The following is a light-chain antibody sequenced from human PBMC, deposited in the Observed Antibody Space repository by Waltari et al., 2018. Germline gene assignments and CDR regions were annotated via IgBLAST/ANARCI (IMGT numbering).Light chain of an antibody. CDR1: SSDIGSYNR. CDR2: EVT. CDR3: NSYTGDRTVV. Sequence: QSALTQPPSVSGSPGQSVTISCTGTSSDIGSYNRVSWYQQPPGTAPKLIIYEVTNRPSGVPDCFSGSKSGNTASLTISGLQAEDEADYYCNSYTGDRTVVFGGGTRLTVL. V-gene: IGLV2-18*02. J-gene: IGLJ2*01.